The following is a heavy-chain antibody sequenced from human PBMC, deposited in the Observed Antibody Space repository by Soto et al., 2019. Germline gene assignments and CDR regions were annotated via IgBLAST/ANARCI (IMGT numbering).Heavy chain of an antibody. CDR1: GFSFSSYA. J-gene: IGHJ4*02. CDR2: ISSSGGTT. CDR3: ATDGSGSYYDFEY. D-gene: IGHD3-10*01. V-gene: IGHV3-23*01. Sequence: GGSLRLSCAACGFSFSSYAMTWVRKTPGKGLEWVSAISSSGGTTYYADSVKGRFTISRDNSKNTLYLQMNSLRAEDTAVYYCATDGSGSYYDFEYWGQGTLVTVSS.